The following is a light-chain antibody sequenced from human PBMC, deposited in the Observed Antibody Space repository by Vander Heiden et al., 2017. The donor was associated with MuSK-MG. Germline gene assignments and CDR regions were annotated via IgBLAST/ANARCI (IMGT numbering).Light chain of an antibody. J-gene: IGLJ1*01. CDR1: SSNIGINT. CDR2: SNN. CDR3: AAWDDSLNGFYV. Sequence: QSVLTQPPSASWTPGQRVTTPCSGSSSNIGINTVNCYKQLPVTAPKLRIYSNNQRPSGVPDRFSGSKSGTSASLAISGLQSEDEADYYCAAWDDSLNGFYVFGTGTKVTVL. V-gene: IGLV1-44*01.